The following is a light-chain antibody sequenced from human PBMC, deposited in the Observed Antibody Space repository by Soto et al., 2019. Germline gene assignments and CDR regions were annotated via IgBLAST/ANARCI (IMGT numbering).Light chain of an antibody. V-gene: IGKV4-1*01. Sequence: DIVMTQSPDSLAVSLGERATFNCKSSQTLLRSNGRNYLAWYQQRPGQPPKLLFYWASTREAGVPDRFSGSGSETDFTLTINSLQPGDVAIYFCQQYLATPLTFGGGTKVDIK. CDR2: WAS. CDR1: QTLLRSNGRNY. CDR3: QQYLATPLT. J-gene: IGKJ4*01.